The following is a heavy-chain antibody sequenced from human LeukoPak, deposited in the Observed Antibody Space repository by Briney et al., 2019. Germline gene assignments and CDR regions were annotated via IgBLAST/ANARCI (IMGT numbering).Heavy chain of an antibody. CDR3: ARGVPYDSWSGPHYSDY. CDR2: IKQDGSQE. CDR1: RFTLSTYW. J-gene: IGHJ4*02. V-gene: IGHV3-7*01. Sequence: GGSLRLSCAASRFTLSTYWMSWVRQAPGKGLEWVAHIKQDGSQEYYVDSVKGRFTISRDSAKNSLYLQMNGLRAEDTAVYYCARGVPYDSWSGPHYSDYWGQGTLVTVSS. D-gene: IGHD3-3*01.